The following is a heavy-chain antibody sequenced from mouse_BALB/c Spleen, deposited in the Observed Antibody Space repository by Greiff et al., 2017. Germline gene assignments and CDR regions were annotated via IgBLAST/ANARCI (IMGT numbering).Heavy chain of an antibody. D-gene: IGHD4-1*01. CDR1: GFAFSSYD. CDR2: ISSGGGST. J-gene: IGHJ4*01. Sequence: EVKLVESGGGLVKPGGSLKLSCAASGFAFSSYDMSWVRQTPEKRLEWVAYISSGGGSTYYPDTVKGRFTISRDNAKNTLYLQMSSLKSEDTAMYYCAVNWDPYYYAMDYWGQGTSVTVSS. V-gene: IGHV5-12-1*01. CDR3: AVNWDPYYYAMDY.